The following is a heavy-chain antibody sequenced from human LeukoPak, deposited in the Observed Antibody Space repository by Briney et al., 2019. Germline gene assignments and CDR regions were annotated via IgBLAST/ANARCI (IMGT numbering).Heavy chain of an antibody. V-gene: IGHV3-53*01. CDR1: GFTVSSNY. Sequence: GGSLRLSCAASGFTVSSNYMSWVRQAPGKGREGVSIIYSGGSTFSADSVKGRFTISRDNSKTTLYLQMNSLRAEDTAVYYCARGGSYLSAFDIWGQGTMVTVSS. CDR3: ARGGSYLSAFDI. CDR2: IYSGGST. D-gene: IGHD1-26*01. J-gene: IGHJ3*02.